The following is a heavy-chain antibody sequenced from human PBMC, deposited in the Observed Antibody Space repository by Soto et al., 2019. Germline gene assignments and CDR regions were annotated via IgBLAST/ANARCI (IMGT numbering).Heavy chain of an antibody. CDR1: GFTFSSYA. D-gene: IGHD6-19*01. CDR3: ARAQGAVAGRGDAFDI. J-gene: IGHJ3*02. CDR2: ISYDGSNK. Sequence: QVQLVESGGGVVQPGRSLRLSCAASGFTFSSYAMHWVRQAPGKGLAWVAVISYDGSNKYYADSVKGRFTISRDNSKNTLYLQMNSLRAEDTAVYYCARAQGAVAGRGDAFDIWGQGTMVTVSS. V-gene: IGHV3-30-3*01.